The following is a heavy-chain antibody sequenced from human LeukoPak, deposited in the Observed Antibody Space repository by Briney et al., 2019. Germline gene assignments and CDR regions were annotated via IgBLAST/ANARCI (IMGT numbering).Heavy chain of an antibody. CDR3: AGPSAAAGTKYFDY. D-gene: IGHD6-13*01. Sequence: GGSLRLSCAASGFSVSSYYMSWVRQAPGKGLEWVSVIYSGGSTYYADSVKGRLTISRDNSKNTLYLQMNSLRAEDTAVYYCAGPSAAAGTKYFDYWGQGTLVTVSS. CDR2: IYSGGST. J-gene: IGHJ4*02. CDR1: GFSVSSYY. V-gene: IGHV3-53*01.